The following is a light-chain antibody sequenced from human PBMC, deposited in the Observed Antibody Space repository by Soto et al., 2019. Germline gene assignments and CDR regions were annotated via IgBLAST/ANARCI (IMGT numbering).Light chain of an antibody. Sequence: SALTQPASVSGAPRQSITISCTGTSIGIRDYNYVSWYQQLPGKAPKLIMYEVSNRPSGISNRSSGSKSGNTASLTISGFQADDDADYYCSSFTTTYTRVFGSGTKVTVL. CDR2: EVS. V-gene: IGLV2-14*01. CDR3: SSFTTTYTRV. J-gene: IGLJ1*01. CDR1: SIGIRDYNY.